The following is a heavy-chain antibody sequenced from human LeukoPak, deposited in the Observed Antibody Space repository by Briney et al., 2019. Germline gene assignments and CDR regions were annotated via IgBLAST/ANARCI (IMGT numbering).Heavy chain of an antibody. CDR1: GFTFSDYY. CDR3: ARSLMNSVRPYYYYYYGMDV. D-gene: IGHD1-7*01. J-gene: IGHJ6*02. Sequence: GGSLRLSCAASGFTFSDYYMSWIRQAPGKGLEWVSYIGSSGSTIYYADSVKGRFTISRDNAKNSLYLQMNSLRAEDTAVYYCARSLMNSVRPYYYYYYGMDVWGQGTTVTVSS. V-gene: IGHV3-11*01. CDR2: IGSSGSTI.